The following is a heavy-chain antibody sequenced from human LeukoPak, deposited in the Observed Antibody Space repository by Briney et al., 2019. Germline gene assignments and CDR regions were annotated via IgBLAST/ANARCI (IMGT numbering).Heavy chain of an antibody. CDR3: ARTTSGATFSDYYYYHMDV. CDR1: GFTFSSYS. J-gene: IGHJ6*03. CDR2: ITTKSTYI. Sequence: GGSLRLSCAASGFTFSSYSMIWVRQAPGKGLEWVSSITTKSTYIQYADAVKGRFTISRDNAKNSLYLQMSSLRAEDAALYYCARTTSGATFSDYYYYHMDVWGKGTTVTVSS. D-gene: IGHD1-26*01. V-gene: IGHV3-21*01.